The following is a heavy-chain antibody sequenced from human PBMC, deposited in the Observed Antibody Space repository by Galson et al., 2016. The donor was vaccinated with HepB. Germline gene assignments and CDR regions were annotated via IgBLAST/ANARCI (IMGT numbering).Heavy chain of an antibody. CDR2: LDWNSGGI. D-gene: IGHD4-17*01. CDR3: AKGRRVTRSITGWAWHLDL. V-gene: IGHV3-9*01. J-gene: IGHJ2*01. Sequence: SPRLSCAASGFPFEDYAMHWVRQVPGKGLEWVSGLDWNSGGIGYADSVKGRFIISRDNAKNSLYLQMNSLRAEDTALYYCAKGRRVTRSITGWAWHLDLWGRGTLVSVSS. CDR1: GFPFEDYA.